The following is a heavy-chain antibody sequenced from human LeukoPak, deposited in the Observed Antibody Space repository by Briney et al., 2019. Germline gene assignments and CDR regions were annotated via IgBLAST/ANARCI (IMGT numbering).Heavy chain of an antibody. CDR3: AKDRIAAAGTGYDY. J-gene: IGHJ4*02. Sequence: PGGSLRLSCAASGFTVSSYYMSWVRQAPGKGLEWVAVISYDGSNKYYADSVKGRFTISRDNSKNTLYLQMNSLRAEDTAVYYCAKDRIAAAGTGYDYWGQGTLVTVSS. CDR2: ISYDGSNK. CDR1: GFTVSSYY. D-gene: IGHD6-13*01. V-gene: IGHV3-30*18.